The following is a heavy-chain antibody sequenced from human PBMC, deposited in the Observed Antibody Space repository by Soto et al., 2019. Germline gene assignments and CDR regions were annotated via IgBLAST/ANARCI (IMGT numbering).Heavy chain of an antibody. J-gene: IGHJ3*02. Sequence: ASVKVSCKVSGYTLTELSMHWVRQAPGKGLEWMGGFDPEDCETIYAQKFQGRVTMTEDTSTDTAYMELSSLRSEDTAVYYCATGGSAFSSSWYDAFDIWGQGTMVTVSS. CDR2: FDPEDCET. D-gene: IGHD6-13*01. CDR3: ATGGSAFSSSWYDAFDI. CDR1: GYTLTELS. V-gene: IGHV1-24*01.